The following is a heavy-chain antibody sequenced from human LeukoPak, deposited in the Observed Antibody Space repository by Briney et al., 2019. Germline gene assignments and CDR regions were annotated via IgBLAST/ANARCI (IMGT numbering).Heavy chain of an antibody. Sequence: GGSLRLSCAASGFSVSNNYVTWVRQPPGKGLEWVSVIYSGGDTYYADSVKGRFTISRDNSKNMLYLQMNFLTVADTAVYYCTDAVAAWGQGTLVTVS. D-gene: IGHD4-23*01. CDR1: GFSVSNNY. V-gene: IGHV3-53*01. CDR2: IYSGGDT. J-gene: IGHJ5*02. CDR3: TDAVAA.